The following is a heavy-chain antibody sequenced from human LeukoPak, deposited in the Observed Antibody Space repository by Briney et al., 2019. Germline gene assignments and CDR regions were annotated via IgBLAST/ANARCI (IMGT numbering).Heavy chain of an antibody. CDR2: ISGSGGST. CDR3: AGWYDSNGYA. J-gene: IGHJ5*02. CDR1: GFTFSSYA. Sequence: PGGSLRLSCAASGFTFSSYAMSWVRQAPGKGLEWVSAISGSGGSTYYADSVKGRFTICRDNSKNTLYLQMNNLRVEDTAVYYCAGWYDSNGYAWGQGTLVTVSS. V-gene: IGHV3-23*01. D-gene: IGHD3-22*01.